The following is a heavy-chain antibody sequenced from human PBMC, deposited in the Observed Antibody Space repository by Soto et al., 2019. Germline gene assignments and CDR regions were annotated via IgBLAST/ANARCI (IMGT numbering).Heavy chain of an antibody. J-gene: IGHJ6*02. D-gene: IGHD3-3*01. CDR1: GGPFSGYY. V-gene: IGHV4-34*01. Sequence: SETLSLTCAVYGGPFSGYYWSWIRQPPGKGLEWIGEINHSGSTNYNPSLKSRVTISVDTSKNQFSLKLSSVTAADTAVYYCARSGLIFGVVTFYYYYGMDVWGQGTTVTVSS. CDR3: ARSGLIFGVVTFYYYYGMDV. CDR2: INHSGST.